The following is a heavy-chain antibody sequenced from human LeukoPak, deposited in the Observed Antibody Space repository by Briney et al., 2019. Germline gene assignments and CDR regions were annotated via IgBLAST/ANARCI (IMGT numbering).Heavy chain of an antibody. CDR3: ARDLLQYFDWLTTAGY. V-gene: IGHV1-18*01. CDR1: GYTFTSYG. Sequence: GASVKVSCKASGYTFTSYGISWVRQAPGQGLEWMGWISAYNGNTKYAQRLQGRVTMTTGTSTTTAYVELRSLRSDDTAVYYCARDLLQYFDWLTTAGYWGQGTLVTVSS. J-gene: IGHJ4*02. D-gene: IGHD3-9*01. CDR2: ISAYNGNT.